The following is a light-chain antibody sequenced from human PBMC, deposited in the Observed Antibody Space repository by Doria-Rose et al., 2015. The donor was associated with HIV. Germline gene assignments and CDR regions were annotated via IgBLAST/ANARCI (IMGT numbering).Light chain of an antibody. J-gene: IGKJ5*01. CDR1: QRVKSSY. Sequence: QSPGTLSLSPGERATLSCRASQRVKSSYLAWYQQKPGQAPRLLIYDASTRATGIPDRFSGSGSGADFTLTISRLEPEDVAVYYCQQYGTSRGTFGQGTRLEIK. V-gene: IGKV3-20*01. CDR2: DAS. CDR3: QQYGTSRGT.